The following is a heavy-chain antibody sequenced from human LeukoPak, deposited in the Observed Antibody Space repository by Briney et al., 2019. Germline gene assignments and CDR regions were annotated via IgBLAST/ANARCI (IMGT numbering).Heavy chain of an antibody. D-gene: IGHD3-10*01. CDR2: INPNSGGT. CDR3: ARSGGRSYYGSGSYSVFSSDYYYYYGMDV. J-gene: IGHJ6*04. Sequence: ASVKVSCKASGYTFTGYYMHWVRQAPGQGLEWMGWINPNSGGTNYAQKFQGWVTMTRDTSISTAYRELSRLRSDDTAVYYCARSGGRSYYGSGSYSVFSSDYYYYYGMDVWGKGTTVTVSS. V-gene: IGHV1-2*04. CDR1: GYTFTGYY.